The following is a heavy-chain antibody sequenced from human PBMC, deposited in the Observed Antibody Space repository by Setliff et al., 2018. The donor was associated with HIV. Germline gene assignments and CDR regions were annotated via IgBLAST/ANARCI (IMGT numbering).Heavy chain of an antibody. V-gene: IGHV4-61*05. CDR1: GGSISRGGRY. CDR2: VYYTGST. Sequence: PSETLSLTCSVYGGSISRGGRYWGWIRQHPGRGLEWLGYVYYTGSTNYNPSLKSRVTIGVDTSKNQFSLKLTSVTAADAAVYYCARRRPPPSGLYSAYYMDVWGTGTTVTVSS. J-gene: IGHJ6*03. D-gene: IGHD1-26*01. CDR3: ARRRPPPSGLYSAYYMDV.